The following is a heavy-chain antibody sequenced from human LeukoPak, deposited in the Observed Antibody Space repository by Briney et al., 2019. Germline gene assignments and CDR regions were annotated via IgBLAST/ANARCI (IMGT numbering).Heavy chain of an antibody. D-gene: IGHD4-11*01. Sequence: GGSLRLSCAASGFTFSSYGMSWVRQAPGKGLQWVAVIIGSGSSTYYADSVKGRFTISRDNARNTLYLQMNSLRAEDTAVYYCTRTFYSDSTFDYWGQGTLVTVSS. CDR1: GFTFSSYG. V-gene: IGHV3-23*01. J-gene: IGHJ4*02. CDR2: IIGSGSST. CDR3: TRTFYSDSTFDY.